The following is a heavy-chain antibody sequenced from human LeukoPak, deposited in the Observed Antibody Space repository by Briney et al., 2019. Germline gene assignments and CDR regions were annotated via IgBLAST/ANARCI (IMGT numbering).Heavy chain of an antibody. D-gene: IGHD4-17*01. J-gene: IGHJ4*02. CDR2: IIPIFGTA. CDR1: GGTFSSYA. Sequence: SVKVSCKASGGTFSSYAISWVRQAPGQGLEWMAGIIPIFGTANYAQKFQGRVTITADESTSTAYMELSSLRSEDTAVYYCARDRYGDYANLFSYYFDYWGQGTLVTVSS. V-gene: IGHV1-69*13. CDR3: ARDRYGDYANLFSYYFDY.